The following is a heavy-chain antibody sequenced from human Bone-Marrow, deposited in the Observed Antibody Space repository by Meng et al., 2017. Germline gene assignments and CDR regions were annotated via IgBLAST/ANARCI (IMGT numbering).Heavy chain of an antibody. J-gene: IGHJ5*02. V-gene: IGHV4-31*01. D-gene: IGHD3-16*01. Sequence: QVQLQEPGPGLVKPSQTLSLTCTVSGGSISSGGYYWSWIRQQPGKGLEWIGYIYYSGTTYYNPSLSSLVTISVDTSKNQFSLNLSSVTAADTAVYYCARDIRQGGNIWFNPWGQGTLVTVSS. CDR3: ARDIRQGGNIWFNP. CDR2: IYYSGTT. CDR1: GGSISSGGYY.